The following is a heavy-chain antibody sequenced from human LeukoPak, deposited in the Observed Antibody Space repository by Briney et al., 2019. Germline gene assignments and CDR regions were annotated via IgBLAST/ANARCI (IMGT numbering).Heavy chain of an antibody. V-gene: IGHV1-58*02. D-gene: IGHD3-10*01. CDR3: AALYNFGSGSYSPIDY. CDR1: GFTFTRSA. Sequence: GTSVKVSCKASGFTFTRSAMQWVRQARGQRLEWIGRIVVGSGNTNYAQKFQERVTITRDMSTSTAHMELSSLRSEDTAVYYCAALYNFGSGSYSPIDYWGQGTLVTVSS. CDR2: IVVGSGNT. J-gene: IGHJ4*02.